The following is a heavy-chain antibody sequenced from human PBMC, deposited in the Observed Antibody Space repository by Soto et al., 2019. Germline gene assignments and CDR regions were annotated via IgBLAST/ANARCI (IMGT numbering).Heavy chain of an antibody. CDR1: GFTFSSYA. D-gene: IGHD6-13*01. CDR2: ISYDGSNK. CDR3: ARTRWAQQLSRDAFDI. V-gene: IGHV3-30-3*01. Sequence: QVQLVESGGGVVQPGRSLRLSCVASGFTFSSYAMHWVRQAPGKGLEWVAVISYDGSNKYYADSVKGRFTISRDNSKNTLDLQMNSLRTEDTAVYYCARTRWAQQLSRDAFDIWGQATMVTVSS. J-gene: IGHJ3*02.